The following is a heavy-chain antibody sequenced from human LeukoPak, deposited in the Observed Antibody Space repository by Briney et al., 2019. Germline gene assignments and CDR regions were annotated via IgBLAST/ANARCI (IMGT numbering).Heavy chain of an antibody. V-gene: IGHV3-53*01. Sequence: GGSLRLSCAASGFTVSSNYMSWVRQAPGKGLEWVSVIYSGGSTYYADSVKGRFTISRDNSKNTLYLQMNSLRAEDTAVYYCARMVPNYDFWSGLIPDYFDYWGQGTLVTVS. CDR2: IYSGGST. D-gene: IGHD3-3*01. J-gene: IGHJ4*02. CDR1: GFTVSSNY. CDR3: ARMVPNYDFWSGLIPDYFDY.